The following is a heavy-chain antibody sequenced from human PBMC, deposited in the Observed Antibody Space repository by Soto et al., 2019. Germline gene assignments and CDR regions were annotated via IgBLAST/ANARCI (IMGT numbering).Heavy chain of an antibody. CDR3: ALGSMAVVPEY. D-gene: IGHD2-15*01. V-gene: IGHV4-59*01. J-gene: IGHJ4*02. Sequence: QVQLQESGPGLVKPSETLSLTCAVSGDSISSYYCMWIRQPPGKGLESIGYLYYGRSANYNPSRKNRVTLSVDTSTNQCSRPLSSMTAADTAVYYCALGSMAVVPEYWGQGTLVTVSS. CDR2: LYYGRSA. CDR1: GDSISSYY.